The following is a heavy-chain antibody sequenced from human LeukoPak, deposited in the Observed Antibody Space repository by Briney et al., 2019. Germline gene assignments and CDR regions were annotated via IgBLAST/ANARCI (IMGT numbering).Heavy chain of an antibody. CDR1: GGSISSSSYY. V-gene: IGHV4-39*01. CDR3: ASHTDLVGAHDY. Sequence: SETLSLTCTVSGGSISSSSYYWGWIRQPPGKGLEWIGSIYYSGSTYYNPSLKSRVTISVDTSKNQFSLKLSSVTAADTAVYYCASHTDLVGAHDYWGQGTLVTVPS. CDR2: IYYSGST. D-gene: IGHD1-26*01. J-gene: IGHJ4*01.